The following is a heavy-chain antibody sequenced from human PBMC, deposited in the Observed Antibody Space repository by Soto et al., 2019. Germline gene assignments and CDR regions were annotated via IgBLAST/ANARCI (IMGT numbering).Heavy chain of an antibody. CDR3: ARVGTGNDTSNYYGMDV. Sequence: PSETLSLTCTVSGGSISSYYWSWIRQPPGKGLEWIGYIYYSGSTNYNPSLKSRVTISVDTSKNQFSLKLSSVTAADTAVYYCARVGTGNDTSNYYGMDVWGQGTTVTVS. J-gene: IGHJ6*02. CDR2: IYYSGST. V-gene: IGHV4-59*01. CDR1: GGSISSYY. D-gene: IGHD1-1*01.